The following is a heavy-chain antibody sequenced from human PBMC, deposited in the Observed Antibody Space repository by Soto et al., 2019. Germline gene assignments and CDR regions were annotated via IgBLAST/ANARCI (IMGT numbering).Heavy chain of an antibody. V-gene: IGHV4-59*01. CDR2: IYYSGST. CDR3: ARRWGGPFDY. CDR1: GGSISSYY. D-gene: IGHD2-21*01. J-gene: IGHJ4*02. Sequence: PSETLSLTCTVSGGSISSYYWSWIRQPPGKGLEWIGYIYYSGSTNYNPSLKSRFTISVDTSKNQFSLKLSSVTAADTAVYYCARRWGGPFDYWGQGTLVTVS.